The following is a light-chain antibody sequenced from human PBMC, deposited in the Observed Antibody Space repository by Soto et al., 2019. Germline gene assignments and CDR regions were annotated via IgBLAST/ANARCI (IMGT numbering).Light chain of an antibody. V-gene: IGKV3-20*01. Sequence: EIVLTQSPGTLSLSPGERATLSCRASQSVTSSYLAWYQQKPGQAPRLLISGASSRATGIPDRFSGSGSGTDFTLTISRLEPEDFAVYYCQQYGSSPPITFCQGTRLEIK. CDR1: QSVTSSY. J-gene: IGKJ5*01. CDR3: QQYGSSPPIT. CDR2: GAS.